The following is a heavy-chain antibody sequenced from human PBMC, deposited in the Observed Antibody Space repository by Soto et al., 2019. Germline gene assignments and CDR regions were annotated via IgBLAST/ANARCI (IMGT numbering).Heavy chain of an antibody. V-gene: IGHV4-4*02. CDR2: IYRTGST. CDR1: GGSFTSNNW. CDR3: ASRDPGTSVDY. D-gene: IGHD1-7*01. J-gene: IGHJ4*02. Sequence: QVQLQESGPGLVKPSGTLSLTCAVSGGSFTSNNWWTWVRQPPGQVLEWIGEIYRTGSTNYNPSLKSRGTISLYKSENLFSIKVTSLTAADTAVYYCASRDPGTSVDYWGQGTLVSVSS.